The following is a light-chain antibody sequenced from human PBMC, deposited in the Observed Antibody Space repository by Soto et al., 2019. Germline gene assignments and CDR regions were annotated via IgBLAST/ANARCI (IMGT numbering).Light chain of an antibody. CDR3: RQYYSYPLYT. J-gene: IGKJ2*01. Sequence: AIRMTQSPSSFSASTGDRVTITCRASQGISSYLAWYQQKPGKAPKLLIYAASTLQSGVPSRFSGSGSGTDFTLTISCLQSEDFATYYCRQYYSYPLYTFGQGPKLEIK. CDR1: QGISSY. CDR2: AAS. V-gene: IGKV1-8*01.